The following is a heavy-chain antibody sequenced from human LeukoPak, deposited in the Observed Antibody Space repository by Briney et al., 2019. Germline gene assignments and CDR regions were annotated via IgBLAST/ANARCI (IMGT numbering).Heavy chain of an antibody. J-gene: IGHJ4*02. CDR3: ARGPHRITMVRGVIIAVEVSLDY. D-gene: IGHD3-10*01. Sequence: AGGSLRLSCAASGFTFSSYWMHWVLHAPGKGLEWVSRINSDGSSTSYADSVKGRFTISRDNAKNTLYLQMNSLRAEDTAVYYCARGPHRITMVRGVIIAVEVSLDYWGQGTLVTVSS. V-gene: IGHV3-74*01. CDR2: INSDGSST. CDR1: GFTFSSYW.